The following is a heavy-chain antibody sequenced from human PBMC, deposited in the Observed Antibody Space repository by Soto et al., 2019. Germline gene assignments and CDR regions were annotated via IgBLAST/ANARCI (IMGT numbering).Heavy chain of an antibody. CDR1: GFTFSSYA. J-gene: IGHJ4*02. CDR3: ARDIWYSSGLDRENFDY. Sequence: GGSLRLSCAASGFTFSSYAMHWVRQAPGKGLEWVAVISYDGSNKYYADSVKGRFTISRDNSKNTLYLQMNSLRAEDTAVYYCARDIWYSSGLDRENFDYWGQGTLVTVSS. D-gene: IGHD6-19*01. V-gene: IGHV3-30-3*01. CDR2: ISYDGSNK.